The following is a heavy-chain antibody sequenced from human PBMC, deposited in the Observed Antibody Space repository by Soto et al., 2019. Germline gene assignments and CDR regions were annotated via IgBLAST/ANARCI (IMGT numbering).Heavy chain of an antibody. CDR2: ISYDGSNK. Sequence: GGSLRLSCAASGFTFSSYAMHWVRQAPGKGLEWVAVISYDGSNKYYADPVKGRFTISRDNSKNTLYLQMNSLRAEDTAVYYCARDRGWSVRGVIGYYGMDVWGQGTTVTVSS. V-gene: IGHV3-30-3*01. CDR3: ARDRGWSVRGVIGYYGMDV. D-gene: IGHD3-10*01. J-gene: IGHJ6*02. CDR1: GFTFSSYA.